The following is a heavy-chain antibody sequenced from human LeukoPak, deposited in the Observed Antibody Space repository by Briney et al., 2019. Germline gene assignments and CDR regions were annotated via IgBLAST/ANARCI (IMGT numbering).Heavy chain of an antibody. Sequence: SEILSLTCTVSGGSISSSSYYWGWIRQPPGKGLEWIGSIYYSGSTYYNPSLKSRVTISVDTSKNQFSLKLSSVTAADTAVYYCAIEYYDFWSGYTLGDYWGQGTLVTVSS. CDR3: AIEYYDFWSGYTLGDY. V-gene: IGHV4-39*01. J-gene: IGHJ4*02. CDR1: GGSISSSSYY. CDR2: IYYSGST. D-gene: IGHD3-3*01.